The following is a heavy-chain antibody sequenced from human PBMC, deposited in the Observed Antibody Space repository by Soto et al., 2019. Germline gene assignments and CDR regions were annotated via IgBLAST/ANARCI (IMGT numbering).Heavy chain of an antibody. CDR3: TRPGYSGYDSNY. V-gene: IGHV3-48*01. Sequence: TGGSLRLSCAASGFRFSDYSMNWVRQAPGRGLEWVSYISSSSFTIHYADSVKGRFTISRDDSKNTAYLQMNSLKTEDTAVYYCTRPGYSGYDSNYWGQGTLVTVSS. CDR2: ISSSSFTI. CDR1: GFRFSDYS. D-gene: IGHD5-12*01. J-gene: IGHJ4*02.